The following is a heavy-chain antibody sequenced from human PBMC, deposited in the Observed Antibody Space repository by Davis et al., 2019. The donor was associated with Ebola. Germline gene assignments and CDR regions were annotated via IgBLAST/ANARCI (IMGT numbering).Heavy chain of an antibody. J-gene: IGHJ4*02. CDR3: AREWQNYYPY. CDR2: VNTANGNT. V-gene: IGHV1-3*04. Sequence: ASVKVSCKASGYTFTSYAMHWVRQAPGQRLEWMGWVNTANGNTRYSQSFQGRVTITRDTSTRTAYLEVTNVTSEDTAVYYCAREWQNYYPYWGQGTLVTVSS. CDR1: GYTFTSYA. D-gene: IGHD1-7*01.